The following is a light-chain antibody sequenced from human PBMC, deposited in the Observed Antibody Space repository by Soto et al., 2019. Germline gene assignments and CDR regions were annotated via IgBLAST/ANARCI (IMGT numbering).Light chain of an antibody. Sequence: EIVLTQSPGTLSLSPGERATLSCRASQSVSSTYLTWYQQKAGQAPRLLIYGASSRATGIPDRFSGSGSGTDFTLTISRLEPEDFAVYYCQQYGSSQGLTFGGGTKVVIK. V-gene: IGKV3-20*01. CDR1: QSVSSTY. CDR2: GAS. CDR3: QQYGSSQGLT. J-gene: IGKJ4*01.